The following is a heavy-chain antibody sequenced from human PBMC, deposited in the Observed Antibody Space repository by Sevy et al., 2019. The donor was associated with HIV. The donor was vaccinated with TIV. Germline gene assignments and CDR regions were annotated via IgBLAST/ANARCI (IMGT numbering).Heavy chain of an antibody. J-gene: IGHJ6*03. D-gene: IGHD3-22*01. CDR1: GFTFSNAW. V-gene: IGHV3-15*01. CDR2: IKSKTDGGTT. Sequence: GGSMRLSCAASGFTFSNAWMSWVRQAPGKGVEWVGRIKSKTDGGTTDYAAPVKGRFTISRDDSKNTLYLQMNSLKTEDTAVYYCTTGGAYYYDSSGYRFYYYMDVWGKGTTVTVSS. CDR3: TTGGAYYYDSSGYRFYYYMDV.